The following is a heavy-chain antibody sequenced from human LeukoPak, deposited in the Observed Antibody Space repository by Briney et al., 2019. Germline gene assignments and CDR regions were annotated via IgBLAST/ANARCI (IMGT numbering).Heavy chain of an antibody. J-gene: IGHJ4*02. Sequence: PGGSLRLSCAASGITFNSNWMSWVRQAPGKGLEWVAHIHPDGSEKYYVESVKGRFTISRDNAKNSLYLQMNSLRGDDTAVYYCVSVHSGSDYNANYWGQGTLVTVSS. CDR2: IHPDGSEK. CDR3: VSVHSGSDYNANY. CDR1: GITFNSNW. V-gene: IGHV3-7*02. D-gene: IGHD3-10*01.